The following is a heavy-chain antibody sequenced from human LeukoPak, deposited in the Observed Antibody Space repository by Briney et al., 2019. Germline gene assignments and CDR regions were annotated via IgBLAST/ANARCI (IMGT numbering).Heavy chain of an antibody. V-gene: IGHV3-11*01. Sequence: PGGSLRLSCAASGFTFSDYYMSWIRQARGKGLEWVSYISGSDGTIKYADSVKGRFTISRDNAKNSLYLQMNSLRVEDTAVYYCAREFTQRDYWGQGTLVTVSS. CDR1: GFTFSDYY. J-gene: IGHJ4*02. CDR2: ISGSDGTI. CDR3: AREFTQRDY.